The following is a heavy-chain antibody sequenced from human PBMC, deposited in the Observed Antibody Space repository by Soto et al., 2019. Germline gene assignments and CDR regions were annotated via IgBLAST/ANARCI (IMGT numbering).Heavy chain of an antibody. J-gene: IGHJ4*02. CDR2: ISAYNGNT. Sequence: APLKRSRKGVVYTITNYPISCVRHTPGQGLEWMGWISAYNGNTNYAQKLQGRVTMTTDTSTSSASMELRSLRSNDTAVYYCATARATIAAAAIFDCWGQGTPVTVSS. CDR1: VYTITNYP. D-gene: IGHD6-13*01. V-gene: IGHV1-18*01. CDR3: ATARATIAAAAIFDC.